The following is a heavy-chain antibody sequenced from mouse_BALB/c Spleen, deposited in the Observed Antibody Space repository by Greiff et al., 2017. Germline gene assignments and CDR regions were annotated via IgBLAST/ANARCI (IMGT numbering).Heavy chain of an antibody. Sequence: VQLQQSGPGLVAPSQSLSITCTVSGFSLTSYGVHWVRQPPGKGLEWLGVIWAGGSTNYNSALMSRLSISKDNSKSQVFLKMNSLQTDDTAMSYGASGPHYYYSSSDFAYWGQGTLVTVSA. V-gene: IGHV2-9*02. CDR2: IWAGGST. CDR3: ASGPHYYYSSSDFAY. D-gene: IGHD1-1*01. CDR1: GFSLTSYG. J-gene: IGHJ3*01.